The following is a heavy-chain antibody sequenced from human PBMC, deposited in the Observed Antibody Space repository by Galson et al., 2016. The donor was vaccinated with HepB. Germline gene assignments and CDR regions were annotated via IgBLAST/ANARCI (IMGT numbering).Heavy chain of an antibody. Sequence: SVKVSCKAPGDTFSSHDFSWVRQAPGQGLEWVGGIIPIFGTANYGLKFQGRATITADGSTSTAYMELSSLRSEDTAIYYCARGLRNYYYEGLDAFDVWGQGTVVTVSS. V-gene: IGHV1-69*13. CDR2: IIPIFGTA. J-gene: IGHJ3*01. D-gene: IGHD3-10*01. CDR1: GDTFSSHD. CDR3: ARGLRNYYYEGLDAFDV.